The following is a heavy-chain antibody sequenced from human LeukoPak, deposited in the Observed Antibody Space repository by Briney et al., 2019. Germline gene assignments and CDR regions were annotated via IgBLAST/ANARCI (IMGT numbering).Heavy chain of an antibody. Sequence: SETLSLTCTISGGSISSYYWSWIRQPPGKGLEWIGYIYYSGSTNYNPSLKSRVTISVDTSKNQFSLKLSSVTAADTAVYYCARARGGRYGMDVWGQGTTVTVSS. V-gene: IGHV4-59*01. CDR2: IYYSGST. D-gene: IGHD3-10*01. J-gene: IGHJ6*02. CDR1: GGSISSYY. CDR3: ARARGGRYGMDV.